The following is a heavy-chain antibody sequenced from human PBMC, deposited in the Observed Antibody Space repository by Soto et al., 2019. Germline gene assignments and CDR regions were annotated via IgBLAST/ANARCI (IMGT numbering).Heavy chain of an antibody. CDR1: GGSISSGGYY. V-gene: IGHV4-31*03. CDR2: IYYIVST. CDR3: ARSVFP. Sequence: QVQLQESGPGLVKPAQTLSLTCTVSGGSISSGGYYWNWSRQHPGKGLEWIGYIYYIVSTYYNPSLKSRVTLSLDTSKHQFSLKLSSVSAADTAVYYCARSVFPWGQGTLVTVSS. J-gene: IGHJ5*02.